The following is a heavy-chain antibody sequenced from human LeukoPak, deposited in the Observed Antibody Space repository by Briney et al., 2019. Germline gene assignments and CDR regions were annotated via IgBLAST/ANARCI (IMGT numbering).Heavy chain of an antibody. Sequence: ASVKASCRASGYTFTSYYMHWVRQAPGQGLEWMGIIKPSGGSTSYAQKFQGRVTTTRDTSTSTVYMELSSLRSEDTAVYYCARDSPLYGSGSYYNDEYFQHWGQGTLVTVSS. CDR2: IKPSGGST. V-gene: IGHV1-46*03. D-gene: IGHD3-10*01. CDR3: ARDSPLYGSGSYYNDEYFQH. CDR1: GYTFTSYY. J-gene: IGHJ1*01.